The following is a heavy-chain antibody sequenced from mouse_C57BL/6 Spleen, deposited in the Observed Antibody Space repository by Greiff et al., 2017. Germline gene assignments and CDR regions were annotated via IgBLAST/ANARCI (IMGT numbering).Heavy chain of an antibody. V-gene: IGHV1-15*01. CDR2: IDPETGGT. D-gene: IGHD2-5*01. J-gene: IGHJ1*03. CDR1: GYTFTDYE. Sequence: QVHVKQSGAELVRPGASVTLSCKASGYTFTDYEMHWVKQTPVHGLEWIGAIDPETGGTAYNQKFKGKAILTADKSSSTAYMELRSLTSEDSAVYYCTRSYYSNYWYFDVWGTGTTVTVSS. CDR3: TRSYYSNYWYFDV.